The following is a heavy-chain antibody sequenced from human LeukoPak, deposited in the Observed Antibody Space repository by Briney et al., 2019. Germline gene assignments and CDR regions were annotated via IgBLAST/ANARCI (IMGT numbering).Heavy chain of an antibody. CDR1: GGSITSYY. V-gene: IGHV4-59*01. Sequence: SETLSLTCSVSGGSITSYYWSWIRQPPGKALECIGYIYYSGNTKYNPSLKSRVTISVDTSKNQFSLKLSSMTAADTAVYFCARLASTVSTRYHFDYWGQGTLVIVSS. CDR2: IYYSGNT. CDR3: ARLASTVSTRYHFDY. J-gene: IGHJ4*02. D-gene: IGHD1-1*01.